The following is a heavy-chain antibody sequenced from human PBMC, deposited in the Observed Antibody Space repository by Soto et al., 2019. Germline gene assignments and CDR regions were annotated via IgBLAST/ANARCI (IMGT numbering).Heavy chain of an antibody. Sequence: ASETLSLTCTVSGGSISSSSYYWGWIRQPPGKGLEWIGSIYYSGSTYYNPSLKSRVTISVNTSKNLFSLKLSSVTAAFTVVYYCARPIRYFYYGMDVWGQGTTVTVSS. D-gene: IGHD3-9*01. CDR2: IYYSGST. V-gene: IGHV4-39*01. J-gene: IGHJ6*02. CDR1: GGSISSSSYY. CDR3: ARPIRYFYYGMDV.